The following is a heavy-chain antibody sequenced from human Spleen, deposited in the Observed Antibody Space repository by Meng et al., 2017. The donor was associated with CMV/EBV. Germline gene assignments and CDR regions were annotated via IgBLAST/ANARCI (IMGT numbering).Heavy chain of an antibody. Sequence: ASVKVSCKASGYTFTSYGISWVRQAPGQGLEWMGWISAYNGNTNYAQKFQGRVTIRADKSTGTAYVEVNSLRPEDTAVYYCARGGTYSDDYYGMDVWGLGTMVTVSS. CDR3: ARGGTYSDDYYGMDV. V-gene: IGHV1-18*04. CDR1: GYTFTSYG. CDR2: ISAYNGNT. J-gene: IGHJ6*02. D-gene: IGHD1-26*01.